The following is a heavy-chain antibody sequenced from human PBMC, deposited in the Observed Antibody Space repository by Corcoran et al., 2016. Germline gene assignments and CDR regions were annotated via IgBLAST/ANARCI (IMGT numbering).Heavy chain of an antibody. V-gene: IGHV3-30*03. J-gene: IGHJ3*02. Sequence: QVQLVESGGGVVQPGRSLRLSCAASGFTFSSYGMHWVRQAPGKGLEWVAVISYDGSNKYYADSVKGRFTISRDNSKNTLYLQMNSLGAEDTAVYYCAGEGDAFDIWGQGTMVTVAA. CDR1: GFTFSSYG. CDR3: AGEGDAFDI. CDR2: ISYDGSNK.